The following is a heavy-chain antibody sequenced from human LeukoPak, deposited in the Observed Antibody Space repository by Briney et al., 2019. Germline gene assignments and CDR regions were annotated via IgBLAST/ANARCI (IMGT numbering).Heavy chain of an antibody. D-gene: IGHD2-2*01. V-gene: IGHV4-61*02. J-gene: IGHJ4*02. Sequence: SQTLSLTCTVSGGSISSGSYYWSWIRQPAGKGLEWIGRIYTSGSTNYNPSLKSRVTISVDTSKNQFSLKLSSVTAADTAVYYCARETLGYCSSTSCYLSLWGQGTLVTVSS. CDR3: ARETLGYCSSTSCYLSL. CDR2: IYTSGST. CDR1: GGSISSGSYY.